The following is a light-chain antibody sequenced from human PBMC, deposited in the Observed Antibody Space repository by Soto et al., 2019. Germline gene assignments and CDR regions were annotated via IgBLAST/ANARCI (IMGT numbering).Light chain of an antibody. Sequence: QSVLTQPPSASGTPGQRVTLSCSGSSSNIGSNYVYWYQQLPGTAPKLLIYRNNQRPSGVPDRCSGSKSGTSAPLAISGLRSEDDADYYCAAWDDSLSGVVFGGGTKVTVL. J-gene: IGLJ2*01. CDR2: RNN. V-gene: IGLV1-47*01. CDR3: AAWDDSLSGVV. CDR1: SSNIGSNY.